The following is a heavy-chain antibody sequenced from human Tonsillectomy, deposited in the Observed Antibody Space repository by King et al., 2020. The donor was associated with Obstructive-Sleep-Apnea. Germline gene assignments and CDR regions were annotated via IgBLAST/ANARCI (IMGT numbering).Heavy chain of an antibody. CDR1: GGSISSYY. J-gene: IGHJ4*02. V-gene: IGHV4-59*08. CDR3: ARRSIGFDY. D-gene: IGHD3-22*01. Sequence: VQLQESGPGLVKPSETLSLSWTGSGGSISSYYWGWNRQPPGKGLEWIGYIYYSGCTNYNPSLKWRVTIYVDTSKNQFSLKLSSVTAADTDVYYCARRSIGFDYWGQGTLVTVSS. CDR2: IYYSGCT.